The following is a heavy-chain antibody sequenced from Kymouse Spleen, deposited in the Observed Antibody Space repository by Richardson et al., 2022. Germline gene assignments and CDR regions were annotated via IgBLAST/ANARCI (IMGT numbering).Heavy chain of an antibody. J-gene: IGHJ4*02. CDR3: ARGGYYGSGSYYRPFDY. CDR2: IYYSGST. CDR1: GGSISSSSYY. V-gene: IGHV4-39*01. Sequence: QLQLQESGPGLVKPSETLSLTCTVSGGSISSSSYYWGWIRQPPGKGLEWIGSIYYSGSTYYNPSLKSRVTISVDTSKNQFSLKLSSVTAADTAVYYCARGGYYGSGSYYRPFDYWGQGTLVTVSS. D-gene: IGHD3-10*01.